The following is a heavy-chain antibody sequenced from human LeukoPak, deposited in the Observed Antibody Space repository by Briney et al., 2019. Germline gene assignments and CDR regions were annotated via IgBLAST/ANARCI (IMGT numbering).Heavy chain of an antibody. V-gene: IGHV3-11*03. CDR3: ARFHLIDPLYYLDF. CDR1: GFSLSHYY. CDR2: ISANSGYT. D-gene: IGHD2/OR15-2a*01. Sequence: PGGSLRLSCAASGFSLSHYYMIWIRQAPGKGLEWVSYISANSGYTNYADSVKGRFTVSRDNAKNSLYLQMNSLRAEDTAMYYCARFHLIDPLYYLDFWGQGTLVIVSS. J-gene: IGHJ4*02.